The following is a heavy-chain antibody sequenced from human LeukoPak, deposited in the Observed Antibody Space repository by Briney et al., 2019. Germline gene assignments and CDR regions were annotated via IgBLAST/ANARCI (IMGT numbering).Heavy chain of an antibody. V-gene: IGHV3-9*01. D-gene: IGHD3-16*01. CDR3: AKDESTGGFAPGYFYGMGV. CDR2: ISWSGTTT. J-gene: IGHJ6*02. CDR1: GFRFDDYG. Sequence: PGGSLRLFCVVSGFRFDDYGMHWVRQAPGKGLEWVSGISWSGTTTGYADSVKGRFTISRDSAKNSLYLQMDSLRVEDTALYYCAKDESTGGFAPGYFYGMGVWGQGTTVTVSS.